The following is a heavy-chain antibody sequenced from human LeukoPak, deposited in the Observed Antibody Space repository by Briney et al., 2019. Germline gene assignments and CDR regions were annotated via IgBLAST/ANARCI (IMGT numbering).Heavy chain of an antibody. V-gene: IGHV1-18*01. J-gene: IGHJ4*02. D-gene: IGHD6-13*01. Sequence: ASVKVSCKASGYSFAGYGISWVRQAPGQGLEWIGWISTYSGNTNYAHNLQGGITVITETSTSTAYMELRSLRSDDTAVYYCARVGAAPGHFDYWGQGTQLTVSS. CDR1: GYSFAGYG. CDR2: ISTYSGNT. CDR3: ARVGAAPGHFDY.